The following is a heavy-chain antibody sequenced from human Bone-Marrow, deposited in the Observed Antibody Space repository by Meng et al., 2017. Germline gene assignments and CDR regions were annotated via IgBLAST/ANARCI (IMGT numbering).Heavy chain of an antibody. D-gene: IGHD3-16*01. CDR1: GFTFSNYE. V-gene: IGHV3-48*03. CDR3: ARGGSYGDVHFDH. Sequence: GESLKISCAASGFTFSNYEMNWVRQAPGKGLEWVSYIDSSGTRIFDADSVKGRFTTSRDNAENSLYLQMNSLRVEDTAVYYCARGGSYGDVHFDHWGQGTLVTVSS. J-gene: IGHJ4*02. CDR2: IDSSGTRI.